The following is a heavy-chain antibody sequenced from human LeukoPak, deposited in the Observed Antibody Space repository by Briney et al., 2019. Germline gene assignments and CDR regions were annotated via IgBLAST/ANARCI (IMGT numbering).Heavy chain of an antibody. V-gene: IGHV4-4*02. Sequence: PSETLSLTCAVSGGSISSSNWWSWVRQPPGKGLEWIGEVYHSGSTNYNPSLKSRVTISVDKSKNQFSLKLSSVTAADTAVYYCARSRIAVAGPNWFDPWGQGTLVTVSS. CDR2: VYHSGST. D-gene: IGHD6-19*01. CDR3: ARSRIAVAGPNWFDP. CDR1: GGSISSSNW. J-gene: IGHJ5*02.